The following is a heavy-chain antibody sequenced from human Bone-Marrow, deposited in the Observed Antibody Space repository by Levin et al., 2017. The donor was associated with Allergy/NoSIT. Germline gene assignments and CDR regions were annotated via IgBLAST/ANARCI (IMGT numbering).Heavy chain of an antibody. CDR2: IYGDDGK. J-gene: IGHJ4*02. D-gene: IGHD4/OR15-4a*01. CDR3: ALIRYGGVSHVFDF. CDR1: SLTTEDVG. V-gene: IGHV2-5*02. Sequence: SLTTEDVGVAWIRQPPGKAVEWLAAIYGDDGKRYRPSLESSLTITKDTFKNRVVLTMTNMTPVDTGTYFCALIRYGGVSHVFDFWGQGTQVAVSS.